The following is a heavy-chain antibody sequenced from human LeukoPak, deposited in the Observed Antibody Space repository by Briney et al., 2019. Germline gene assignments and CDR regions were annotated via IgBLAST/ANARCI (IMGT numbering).Heavy chain of an antibody. CDR3: SRETLYYGMDV. CDR2: ISYDGSNK. Sequence: PGGSLRLSCAASGFTFSSYAMHWVRQAPGKGLEWVAVISYDGSNKYYADSVKGRFTISRDNSKNTLYLQMNSLRAEDTAVYYCSRETLYYGMDVWGQGTTVTVSS. J-gene: IGHJ6*02. V-gene: IGHV3-30-3*01. CDR1: GFTFSSYA.